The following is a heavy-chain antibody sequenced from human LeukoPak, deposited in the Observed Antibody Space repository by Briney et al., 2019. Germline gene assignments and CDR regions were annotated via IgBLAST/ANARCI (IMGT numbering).Heavy chain of an antibody. CDR2: IYYSGST. CDR3: ARLRHNYDFWSGYPFGGHFDY. D-gene: IGHD3-3*01. V-gene: IGHV4-59*01. Sequence: SETLSLTXTVSGGSISSYYWSWIRQPPGKGTEWIGYIYYSGSTNYNPSLKSRVTISVDTSKNQFSLKLSSVTAADTAVYYCARLRHNYDFWSGYPFGGHFDYWGQGTLVTVSS. J-gene: IGHJ4*02. CDR1: GGSISSYY.